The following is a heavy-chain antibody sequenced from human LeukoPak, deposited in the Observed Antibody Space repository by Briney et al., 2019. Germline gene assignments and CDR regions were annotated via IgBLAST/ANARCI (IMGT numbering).Heavy chain of an antibody. V-gene: IGHV3-30*03. CDR1: GFTFSSYC. Sequence: PGGSLRLSCAASGFTFSSYCMHWGRQAPGKGLEWVAVISYDGSNKYYADSVKGRFTISRDNSKNTLYLQMNSLRAEDTAVYYCAGGYGGWGNFDYCGQGTLVTVSS. CDR2: ISYDGSNK. J-gene: IGHJ4*02. CDR3: AGGYGGWGNFDY. D-gene: IGHD3-16*01.